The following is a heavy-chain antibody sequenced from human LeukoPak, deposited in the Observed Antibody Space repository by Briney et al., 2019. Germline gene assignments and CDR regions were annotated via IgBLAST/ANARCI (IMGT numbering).Heavy chain of an antibody. CDR1: GGSISSSSYY. V-gene: IGHV4-61*05. CDR2: VSNSGRT. D-gene: IGHD3-10*01. J-gene: IGHJ4*02. CDR3: ARTRGSGTCDS. Sequence: PSETLSLTCTVSGGSISSSSYYWGWIRQPPGKGLEWIAYVSNSGRTNYNPSLKSRITISLDTPRNQFSLMLNSVTAADTAVYFCARTRGSGTCDSWGQGTLVTVSS.